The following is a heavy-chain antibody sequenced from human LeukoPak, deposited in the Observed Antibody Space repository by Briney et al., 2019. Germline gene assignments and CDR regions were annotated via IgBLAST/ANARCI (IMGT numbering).Heavy chain of an antibody. CDR3: ARFYYYDSSGSDVGDAFDI. CDR2: ISAYNGNR. J-gene: IGHJ3*02. V-gene: IGHV1-18*01. D-gene: IGHD3-22*01. Sequence: ASVKVSCKASGYTFTSYGISWVRQAPGQGLEWMGWISAYNGNRNYAQKLQGRVTMTTDTSTSTAYMELRSLRSDDTAVYYCARFYYYDSSGSDVGDAFDIWGQGTMVTVSS. CDR1: GYTFTSYG.